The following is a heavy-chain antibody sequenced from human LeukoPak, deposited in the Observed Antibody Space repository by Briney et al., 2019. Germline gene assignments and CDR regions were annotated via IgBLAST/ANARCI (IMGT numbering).Heavy chain of an antibody. D-gene: IGHD3-10*01. J-gene: IGHJ4*02. CDR2: ISGSGGST. CDR1: GFTFSSYA. Sequence: RTGGSLRLSCAASGFTFSSYAMSWVRQAPGKGLEWVSAISGSGGSTYYADSVKGRFTISRDNSKNTLYLQMNSLRAEDTAVYHCAKDTYYYGSGTDYWGQGTLVTVSS. CDR3: AKDTYYYGSGTDY. V-gene: IGHV3-23*01.